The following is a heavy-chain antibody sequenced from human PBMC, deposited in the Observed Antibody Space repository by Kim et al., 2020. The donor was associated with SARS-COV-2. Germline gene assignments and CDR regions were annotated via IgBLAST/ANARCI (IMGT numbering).Heavy chain of an antibody. CDR3: ASALGH. CDR1: GDSLSSDY. V-gene: IGHV4-4*07. J-gene: IGHJ4*02. Sequence: SETLSLTCTVSGDSLSSDYWSWNRQPAGKGLEWIGRIYTSGRTNYNPSLQSRVTMSVDMSKNQFSLKLSSVTAADTAVYYCASALGHWGQGNLVTVSS. D-gene: IGHD3-16*02. CDR2: IYTSGRT.